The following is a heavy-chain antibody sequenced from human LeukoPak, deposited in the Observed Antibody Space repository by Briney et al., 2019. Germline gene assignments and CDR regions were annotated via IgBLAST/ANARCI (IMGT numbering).Heavy chain of an antibody. CDR1: GFTFSNYA. V-gene: IGHV3-53*01. CDR3: ARGLVTAHDAFDI. Sequence: GGSLRLSCAASGFTFSNYAMTWVRQAPGKGLEWVSVIYSGGSTYYADSVKGRFTISRDNSKNTLYLQMNSLRAEDTAVYYCARGLVTAHDAFDIWGQGTMVTVSS. J-gene: IGHJ3*02. CDR2: IYSGGST. D-gene: IGHD4-23*01.